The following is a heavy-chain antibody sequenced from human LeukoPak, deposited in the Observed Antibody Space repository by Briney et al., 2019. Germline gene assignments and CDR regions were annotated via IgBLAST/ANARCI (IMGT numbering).Heavy chain of an antibody. D-gene: IGHD2-21*01. J-gene: IGHJ4*02. CDR3: ARSIDIDY. CDR1: GFTFNNYD. CDR2: ISSSSGII. V-gene: IGHV3-48*01. Sequence: GGSLRLSCAASGFTFNNYDMNWVRQAPRKWLEWVSYISSSSGIIYYAGSVKGRFTISRDTAKNSLYLQMNSLRAEDTAVYYCARSIDIDYWGQGTLVTVSS.